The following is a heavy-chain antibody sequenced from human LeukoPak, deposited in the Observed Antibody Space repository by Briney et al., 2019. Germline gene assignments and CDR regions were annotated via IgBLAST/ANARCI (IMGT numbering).Heavy chain of an antibody. CDR1: GFTFSSYA. CDR3: AKTLRIAYYFDY. J-gene: IGHJ4*02. D-gene: IGHD5-12*01. Sequence: GGSLRLSCAASGFTFSSYAMSWVRQAPGKGLEWVSTISGGGGTYYADSVKGRFTISRDNSKNTLYLQMNSLRAEDTAVYYCAKTLRIAYYFDYRGQGALVTVSS. CDR2: ISGGGGT. V-gene: IGHV3-23*01.